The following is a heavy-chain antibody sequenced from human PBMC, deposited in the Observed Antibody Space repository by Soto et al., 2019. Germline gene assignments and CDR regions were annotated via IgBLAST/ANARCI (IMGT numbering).Heavy chain of an antibody. V-gene: IGHV3-23*01. CDR3: ADGTHSSSWYALPFSY. CDR1: GFTFSSYA. Sequence: GGSLRLSCAASGFTFSSYAMSWVRQAPGKGLEWVSAISGSGGSTYYADSVKGRFTISRDNSKNTLYLQMNSLRAEDTAVYYCADGTHSSSWYALPFSYWGQGTLVTVSS. J-gene: IGHJ4*02. CDR2: ISGSGGST. D-gene: IGHD6-13*01.